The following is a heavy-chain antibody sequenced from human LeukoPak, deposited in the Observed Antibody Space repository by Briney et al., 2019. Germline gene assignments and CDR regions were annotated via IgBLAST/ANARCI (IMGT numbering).Heavy chain of an antibody. Sequence: SENLSLTCAVYGGSFRNYYWSWIRQPPGKGLEWIGEVDHSGDTNYNPSLKSRVTMSVDMSKNQFSLKLISVTAADTAVYYCARRYCSGSVCYHYYYYMDVWGEGTTVTVSS. J-gene: IGHJ6*03. CDR1: GGSFRNYY. CDR3: ARRYCSGSVCYHYYYYMDV. V-gene: IGHV4-34*01. D-gene: IGHD2-8*02. CDR2: VDHSGDT.